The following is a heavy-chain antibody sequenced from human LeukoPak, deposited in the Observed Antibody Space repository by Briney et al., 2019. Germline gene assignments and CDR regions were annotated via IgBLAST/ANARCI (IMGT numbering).Heavy chain of an antibody. CDR1: GFTVSSNY. D-gene: IGHD6-19*01. CDR2: IYSGGST. Sequence: GSLRLSCAASGFTVSSNYMSWVRQAPGKGLERVSVIYSGGSTYYADSVKGRFTISRDNSKNTLYLQMNSLRAEDTAVYYCARGRYSSGWYGPLGAFDIWGQGTMVTVSS. J-gene: IGHJ3*02. CDR3: ARGRYSSGWYGPLGAFDI. V-gene: IGHV3-53*01.